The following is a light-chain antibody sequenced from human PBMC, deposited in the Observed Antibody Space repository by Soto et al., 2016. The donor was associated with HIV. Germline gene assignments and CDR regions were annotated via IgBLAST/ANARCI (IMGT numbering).Light chain of an antibody. Sequence: SSELTQDPVVSVALGQTVMITCQGDSLRSYYASWYQQKPGQAPVLVMYGNNNRPSGIPARYSGSSSGNPASLTITGARAEDEADYYCNSRDSSGNHVVFGGGTKLTVL. CDR1: SLRSYY. V-gene: IGLV3-19*01. CDR3: NSRDSSGNHVV. CDR2: GNN. J-gene: IGLJ2*01.